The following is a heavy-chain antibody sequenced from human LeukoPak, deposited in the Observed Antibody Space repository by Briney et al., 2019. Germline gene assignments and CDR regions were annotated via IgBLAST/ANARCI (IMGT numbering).Heavy chain of an antibody. CDR2: VDPSGDIA. CDR1: GYTFIHYY. CDR3: ANYGGNSYYYYYGMDV. D-gene: IGHD4-23*01. J-gene: IGHJ6*02. Sequence: ASVKVSCKTSGYTFIHYYMHWVRQASGEGFEWMGLVDPSGDIANYAQKFQGRVTITADESTSTAYMELSSLRSEDTAVYYCANYGGNSYYYYYGMDVWGQGTTVTVSS. V-gene: IGHV1-46*01.